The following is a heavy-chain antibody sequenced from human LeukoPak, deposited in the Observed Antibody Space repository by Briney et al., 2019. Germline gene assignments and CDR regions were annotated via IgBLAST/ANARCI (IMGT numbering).Heavy chain of an antibody. D-gene: IGHD3-3*01. J-gene: IGHJ4*02. Sequence: PSETLSLTCTVSGGSISSYYWSWIRQPPGKGLEWIGYIYYSGSTNYNPSLKSRVTISVDTSKNQFSLKLSSVTAADTAVYYCARPPGYRITIFGVEAYYFDYWGQGTLVTVSS. CDR1: GGSISSYY. CDR2: IYYSGST. CDR3: ARPPGYRITIFGVEAYYFDY. V-gene: IGHV4-59*01.